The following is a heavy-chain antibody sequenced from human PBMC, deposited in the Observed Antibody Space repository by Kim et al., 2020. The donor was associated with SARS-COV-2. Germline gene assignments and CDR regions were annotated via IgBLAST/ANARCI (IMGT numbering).Heavy chain of an antibody. Sequence: AQRLQGRVTMTTDTSASTAYMELNSLKYEDTGVYYCARRSRDGDNTIDFWGQGTLVTVSS. CDR3: ARRSRDGDNTIDF. J-gene: IGHJ4*02. V-gene: IGHV1-3*01. D-gene: IGHD1-1*01.